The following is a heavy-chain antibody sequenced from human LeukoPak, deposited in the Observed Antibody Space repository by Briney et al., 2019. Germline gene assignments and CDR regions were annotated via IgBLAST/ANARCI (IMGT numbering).Heavy chain of an antibody. CDR3: ATSYDGKTAPYDL. D-gene: IGHD4-23*01. CDR1: NDSISSYC. J-gene: IGHJ5*02. Sequence: PSETLSLTCTVSNDSISSYCCSWVRQPPGKGLEWIGFMCPSGRTDYNPSLKSRVTTSIDTSKNQLSMELRFLTAADTAVYYCATSYDGKTAPYDLWGHGTLVTVSS. CDR2: MCPSGRT. V-gene: IGHV4-4*08.